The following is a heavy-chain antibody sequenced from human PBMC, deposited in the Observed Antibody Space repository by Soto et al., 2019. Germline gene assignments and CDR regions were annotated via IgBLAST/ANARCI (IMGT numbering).Heavy chain of an antibody. V-gene: IGHV3-30-3*01. Sequence: PGGSLRLSCAASGFTFSSYAMHWVRQAPGKGLEWVAVISYDGSNKYYADSVKGRFTISRDNSKNTLYLQMNSLRAEDTAVYYCARVRSGIAARGPPYGMDVWGQGTTVTVSS. J-gene: IGHJ6*02. D-gene: IGHD6-6*01. CDR2: ISYDGSNK. CDR3: ARVRSGIAARGPPYGMDV. CDR1: GFTFSSYA.